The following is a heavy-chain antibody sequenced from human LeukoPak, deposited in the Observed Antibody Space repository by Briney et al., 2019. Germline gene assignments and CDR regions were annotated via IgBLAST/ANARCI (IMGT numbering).Heavy chain of an antibody. CDR3: ARALSGYFDL. V-gene: IGHV4-38-2*02. Sequence: KPSETLSLTCTVSGYSISSGYYWGWLRQPPGKGLEWIGSIYHSGSTYYNPSLKSRLTISVDTSKNQFSLKLSSVTAADTAVYYCARALSGYFDLWGRGTLVTVSS. D-gene: IGHD6-25*01. CDR1: GYSISSGYY. CDR2: IYHSGST. J-gene: IGHJ2*01.